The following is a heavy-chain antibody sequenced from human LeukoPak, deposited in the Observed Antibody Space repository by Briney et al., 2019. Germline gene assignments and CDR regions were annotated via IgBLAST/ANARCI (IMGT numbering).Heavy chain of an antibody. Sequence: SETLSLTCTVSGYSISSGTYYWTWIRQPAGKGLEWIGRIFTSGSTNYNPSLKSRVTISLDTSKNQFSLKLSSVTAADTAVFYCARFTGYCSGTSCYPNAFDIWGQGTMVTVSS. CDR2: IFTSGST. CDR1: GYSISSGTYY. D-gene: IGHD2-2*01. V-gene: IGHV4-61*02. J-gene: IGHJ3*02. CDR3: ARFTGYCSGTSCYPNAFDI.